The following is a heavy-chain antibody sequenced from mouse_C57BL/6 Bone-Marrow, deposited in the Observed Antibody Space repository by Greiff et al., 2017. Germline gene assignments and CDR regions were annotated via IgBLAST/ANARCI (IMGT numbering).Heavy chain of an antibody. CDR2: INPGSGGT. CDR3: ARDNTTVVATDWYFDV. J-gene: IGHJ1*03. CDR1: GYAFTNYL. D-gene: IGHD1-1*01. Sequence: VQLQQSGAELVRPGTSVKVSCKASGYAFTNYLIEWVKQRPGQGLEWIGVINPGSGGTNYNEKFKGKATLTADKSSSTAYMQLSSLTSEDSAVYFCARDNTTVVATDWYFDVWGTGTTVTVSS. V-gene: IGHV1-54*01.